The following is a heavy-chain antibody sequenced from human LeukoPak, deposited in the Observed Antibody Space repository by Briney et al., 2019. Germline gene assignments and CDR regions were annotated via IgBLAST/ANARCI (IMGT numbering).Heavy chain of an antibody. Sequence: PGGSLRLSCAASGFTFSSNYMSWVRQAPGKGLEWVSVIYSGGSTYYADSVKGRFTISRDNSKNTLYLQMNSLRAEDTAVYYCARESTAMATFYFDYWGQGTLVTVSS. CDR3: ARESTAMATFYFDY. V-gene: IGHV3-53*01. J-gene: IGHJ4*02. CDR2: IYSGGST. CDR1: GFTFSSNY. D-gene: IGHD5-18*01.